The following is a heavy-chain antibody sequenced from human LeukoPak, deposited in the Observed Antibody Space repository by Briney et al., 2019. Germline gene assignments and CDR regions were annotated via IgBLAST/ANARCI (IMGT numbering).Heavy chain of an antibody. D-gene: IGHD4-17*01. CDR1: GFTFSSYA. J-gene: IGHJ4*02. V-gene: IGHV3-30-3*01. Sequence: PGGSLRLSCAASGFTFSSYAMHWVRQAPGKGLEWVAVISYDGSNKYYADSVKGRFTISRDNSRNTLYLQMNSLRAEDTAVYYCARGGDYGYYFDYWGQGTLVTVSS. CDR2: ISYDGSNK. CDR3: ARGGDYGYYFDY.